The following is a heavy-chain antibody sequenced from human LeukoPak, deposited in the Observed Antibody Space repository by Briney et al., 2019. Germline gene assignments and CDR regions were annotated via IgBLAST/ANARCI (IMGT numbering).Heavy chain of an antibody. CDR2: ISSSSSTI. D-gene: IGHD6-19*01. Sequence: GGSLRLSCAASGFTFSSYSMNWVRQAPGKGPEWVSSISSSSSTIYYADSVKGRFTISRDNAKNSLSLQMNSLRAEDTAVYYCASPRDSSGWFNYFEYWGQGTLVTVSS. V-gene: IGHV3-48*04. J-gene: IGHJ4*02. CDR3: ASPRDSSGWFNYFEY. CDR1: GFTFSSYS.